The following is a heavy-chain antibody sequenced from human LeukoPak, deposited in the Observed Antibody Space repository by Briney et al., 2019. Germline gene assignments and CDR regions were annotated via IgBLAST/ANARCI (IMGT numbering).Heavy chain of an antibody. CDR1: GFTFSNYW. CDR3: ARDIREYNY. Sequence: PGGSLRLSCAASGFTFSNYWMHWVRQAPGKGLVWVSRINGDGSETYHADSVKGRFTISRDNAKNTVFLQMNNLRAEDTAVYYCARDIREYNYWGQGTLVTVSS. V-gene: IGHV3-74*01. CDR2: INGDGSET. D-gene: IGHD2/OR15-2a*01. J-gene: IGHJ4*02.